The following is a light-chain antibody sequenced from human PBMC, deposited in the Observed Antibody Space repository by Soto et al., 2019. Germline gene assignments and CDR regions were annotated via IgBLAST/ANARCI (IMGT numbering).Light chain of an antibody. CDR2: AAS. J-gene: IGKJ3*01. V-gene: IGKV1-39*01. CDR1: QSITKY. CDR3: QQSHSSPFD. Sequence: DIQMTQSPSSLSASVGDRVTITCRAIQSITKYLNWYQLKQGKAPKLLIYAASTLQTAVPSRFSGSGSGTEFTLTISSLQSEDFGTYYCQQSHSSPFDFGPGTKVDIK.